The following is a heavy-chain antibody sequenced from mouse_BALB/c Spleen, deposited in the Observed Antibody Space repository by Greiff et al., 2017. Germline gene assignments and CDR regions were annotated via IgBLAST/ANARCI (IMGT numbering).Heavy chain of an antibody. V-gene: IGHV1S126*01. CDR3: ARRGDYSYYFDY. CDR1: GYSFTSYW. CDR2: IDPSDSET. Sequence: VKLVESGPQLVRPGASVKISCKASGYSFTSYWMHWVKQRPGQGLEWIGMIDPSDSETRLNQKFKDKATLTVDKSSSTAYMQLSSPTSEDSAVYYCARRGDYSYYFDYWGQGTTLTVSS. J-gene: IGHJ2*01. D-gene: IGHD1-1*01.